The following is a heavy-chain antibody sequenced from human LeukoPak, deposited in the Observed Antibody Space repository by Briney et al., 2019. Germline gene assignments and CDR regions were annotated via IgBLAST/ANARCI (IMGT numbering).Heavy chain of an antibody. CDR1: GGSISPYY. Sequence: SETLSLTCTVSGGSISPYYWSWIRQPAGKGLEWIGRIYPSGSTDYNPSLKSRVIMSADTSKNQFSLKLSSVTAADTAVYYCARGGYYGSGNDFRFDPWGQGTLVTVSS. D-gene: IGHD3-10*01. V-gene: IGHV4-4*07. J-gene: IGHJ5*02. CDR3: ARGGYYGSGNDFRFDP. CDR2: IYPSGST.